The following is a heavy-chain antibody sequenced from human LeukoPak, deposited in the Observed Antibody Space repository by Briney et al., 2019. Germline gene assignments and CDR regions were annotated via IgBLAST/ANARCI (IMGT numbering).Heavy chain of an antibody. V-gene: IGHV1-2*02. Sequence: ASVKVSCKASGYTFTGYYMHWVRQAPGQGLEWMGWINPNSGGTNYAQKFQGRVTMTRDTSISTAYMELSRLRSDDTAVYYCARDLGTYCGGDCYPTPFDYWGQGTLVTVSS. CDR3: ARDLGTYCGGDCYPTPFDY. D-gene: IGHD2-21*02. J-gene: IGHJ4*02. CDR1: GYTFTGYY. CDR2: INPNSGGT.